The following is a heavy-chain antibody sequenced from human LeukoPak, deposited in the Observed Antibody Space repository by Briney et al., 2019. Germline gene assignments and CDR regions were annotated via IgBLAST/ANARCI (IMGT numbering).Heavy chain of an antibody. J-gene: IGHJ4*02. CDR2: INPNSGGT. D-gene: IGHD3-22*01. CDR3: ARSRDFDSSGHFDY. Sequence: INPNSGGTNYAQKFQGRVTMTRDTSISTAYMELSRLRSDDTAVYYCARSRDFDSSGHFDYWGQGTLVTVSS. V-gene: IGHV1-2*02.